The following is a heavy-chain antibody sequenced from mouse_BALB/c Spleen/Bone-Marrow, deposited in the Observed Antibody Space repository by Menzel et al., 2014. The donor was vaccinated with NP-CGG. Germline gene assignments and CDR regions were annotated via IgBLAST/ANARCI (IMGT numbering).Heavy chain of an antibody. J-gene: IGHJ2*01. Sequence: VQVPESGAELAKPGASVKLSCKASGYTFTSYWMQWVKQRPGQGLEWIGAIYPGDGDTRYTQKFKGKATLTADKSSSTAYMQLSSLASEDSAVYYCGILRFMFEYWGKGTLFTVSS. V-gene: IGHV1-87*01. CDR2: IYPGDGDT. CDR3: GILRFMFEY. D-gene: IGHD1-2*01. CDR1: GYTFTSYW.